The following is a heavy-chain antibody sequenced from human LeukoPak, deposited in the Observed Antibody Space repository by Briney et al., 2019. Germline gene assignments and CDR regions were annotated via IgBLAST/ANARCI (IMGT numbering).Heavy chain of an antibody. CDR2: ISAYNGNT. Sequence: ASVKVSCKASGYTFTSYGISWVRQAPGQGLEWMGWISAYNGNTNYAQKLQGRVTMTTDTSTSTAYMELRSLRSDDTAVYYCARTRWSVTTPYYFDYWGQGTLVTVSS. CDR3: ARTRWSVTTPYYFDY. J-gene: IGHJ4*02. V-gene: IGHV1-18*01. D-gene: IGHD4-11*01. CDR1: GYTFTSYG.